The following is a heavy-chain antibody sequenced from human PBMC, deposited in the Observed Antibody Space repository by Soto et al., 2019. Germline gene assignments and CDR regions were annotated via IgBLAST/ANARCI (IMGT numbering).Heavy chain of an antibody. CDR1: GFTFDDYA. CDR3: AKEYYSSTAYYFDY. V-gene: IGHV3-9*01. D-gene: IGHD2-2*01. J-gene: IGHJ4*02. Sequence: DVQLVESGGGLVQPGRSLRLSCAASGFTFDDYAMHWVRQAPGKGLEWVSGISWNSGSIGYADSVKGRFTISRDNAKNSLYLQMNSLRAEDTALYYCAKEYYSSTAYYFDYWGQGTLVTVSS. CDR2: ISWNSGSI.